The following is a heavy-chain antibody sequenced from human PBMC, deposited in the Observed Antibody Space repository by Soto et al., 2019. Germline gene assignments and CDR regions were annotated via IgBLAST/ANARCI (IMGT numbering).Heavy chain of an antibody. CDR3: AKDLPPYSSSSDPYYYYGMDV. CDR1: GFTFSSYG. D-gene: IGHD6-6*01. V-gene: IGHV3-30*18. CDR2: ISYDGSNK. J-gene: IGHJ6*02. Sequence: QVQRVESGGGVVQPGRSLRLSCAASGFTFSSYGMHWVRQAPGKGLEWVAVISYDGSNKYYADSVKGRFTISRDNSKNTLYLQMNSLRAEDTAVYYCAKDLPPYSSSSDPYYYYGMDVWGQGTTVTVSS.